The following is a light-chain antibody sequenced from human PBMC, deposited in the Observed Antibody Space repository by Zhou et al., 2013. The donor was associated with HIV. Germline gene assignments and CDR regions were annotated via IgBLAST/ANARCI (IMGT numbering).Light chain of an antibody. CDR3: QHYGVSPYT. CDR2: GAS. J-gene: IGKJ2*01. Sequence: EIVLTQSPGTLSLSTGERATLSCRASESVGTYLAWYQHKPGQGPKVLIFGASTRANGIPGRFSGSGSGTEFTLTISRLEPEDFAVYYCQHYGVSPYTFGPGTKLEI. V-gene: IGKV3-20*01. CDR1: ESVGTY.